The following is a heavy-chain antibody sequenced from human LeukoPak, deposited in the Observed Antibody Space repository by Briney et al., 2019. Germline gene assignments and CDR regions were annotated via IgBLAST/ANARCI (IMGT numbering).Heavy chain of an antibody. CDR2: IRIKAYGGTT. CDR1: GFTFGDYA. CDR3: TRFLLRFLEWLSPLRY. D-gene: IGHD3-3*01. J-gene: IGHJ4*02. V-gene: IGHV3-49*04. Sequence: PGRSLRLSCTASGFTFGDYAMSWVRQAPGKWLEWVGFIRIKAYGGTTEYAASVKGRFTISRDDSKSIAYLQMNSLKTEDTAVYYCTRFLLRFLEWLSPLRYWGQGTLVTVSS.